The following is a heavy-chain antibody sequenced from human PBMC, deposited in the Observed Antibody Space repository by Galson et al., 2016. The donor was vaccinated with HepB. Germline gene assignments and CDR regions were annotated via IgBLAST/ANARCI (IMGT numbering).Heavy chain of an antibody. CDR1: GFTFTDHF. V-gene: IGHV3-74*01. CDR3: ARDIGGYGGK. CDR2: IDTDGRIT. Sequence: SLRLSCAASGFTFTDHFVDWVRQAPGNGLVWVSRIDTDGRITNYADSVRGRFTISRDNTKNTLFLQMNSLRAEDTAVYYCARDIGGYGGKWGQGTLVTVSS. D-gene: IGHD5-12*01. J-gene: IGHJ4*02.